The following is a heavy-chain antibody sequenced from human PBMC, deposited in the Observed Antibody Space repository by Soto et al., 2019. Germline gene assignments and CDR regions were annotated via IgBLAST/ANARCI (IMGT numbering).Heavy chain of an antibody. CDR3: AMAHVDTAMDYYYYYGMDV. J-gene: IGHJ6*02. CDR2: ISGGGGST. V-gene: IGHV3-23*01. Sequence: GGSLRLSCAASGFAFSSYAMSWVRQAPGKGLEWVSAISGGGGSTYYADSVKGRFTISRDNSKNTLYLQMNSLRAEDTAVYYCAMAHVDTAMDYYYYYGMDVWGQGTTVTVSS. CDR1: GFAFSSYA. D-gene: IGHD5-18*01.